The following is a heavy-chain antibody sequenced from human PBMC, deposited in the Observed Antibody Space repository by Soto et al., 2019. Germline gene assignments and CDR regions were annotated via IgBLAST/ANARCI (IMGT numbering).Heavy chain of an antibody. CDR1: GGSISSYY. CDR3: ARQGTGTTSWFDP. Sequence: ETLSLTCTVSGGSISSYYWSWIRQPPGKGLEWIGYIYYSGSTNYNPSLKSRVTISVDTSKNQFSLKLSSVTAADTAVYYCARQGTGTTSWFDPWGQGTLVTVSS. J-gene: IGHJ5*02. V-gene: IGHV4-59*08. CDR2: IYYSGST. D-gene: IGHD1-7*01.